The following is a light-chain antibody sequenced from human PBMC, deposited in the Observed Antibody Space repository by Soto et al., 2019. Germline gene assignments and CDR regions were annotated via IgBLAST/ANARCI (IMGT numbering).Light chain of an antibody. V-gene: IGKV2-28*01. CDR1: QSLLDSSGYNY. J-gene: IGKJ4*01. Sequence: DIVMTQSPLSLPVTPGEPASISCRSSQSLLDSSGYNYLDWYLQKPGQPPQLLIYLGSNRAPGATDRFSGSGSGTEFTLKISRVEAEDVGIYCWMQGLQTPLNFCGGTKVEIK. CDR2: LGS. CDR3: MQGLQTPLN.